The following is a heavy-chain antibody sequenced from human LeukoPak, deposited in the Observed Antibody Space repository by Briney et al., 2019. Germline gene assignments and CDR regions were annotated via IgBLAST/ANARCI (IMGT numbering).Heavy chain of an antibody. J-gene: IGHJ4*02. Sequence: PGGSLQISCQGSGYTFSSYWIGWVRQMPGKGLEWMGIIYPGDSDTRYSPSLQGQVTISVDTSIGTAYLQWSSLKASDTAIYYCARQNDFRLDYWGEGTLVTVSS. CDR2: IYPGDSDT. CDR1: GYTFSSYW. V-gene: IGHV5-51*01. CDR3: ARQNDFRLDY. D-gene: IGHD3-3*01.